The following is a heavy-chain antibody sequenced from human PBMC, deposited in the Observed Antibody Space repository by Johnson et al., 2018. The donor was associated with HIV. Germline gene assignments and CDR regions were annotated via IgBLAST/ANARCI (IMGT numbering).Heavy chain of an antibody. CDR1: GFTFSSYG. Sequence: MLLVESGGGLVQPGGSLRLSCAASGFTFSSYGMHWVRQAPGKGLEYVSSISTNGGRTHYANSVKGRFTISRDNSKNTLYLQMNSLRAEDTAVYYCAKGRSGSAGAFDIWGQGTMVTVSS. D-gene: IGHD1-26*01. V-gene: IGHV3-64*01. CDR2: ISTNGGRT. CDR3: AKGRSGSAGAFDI. J-gene: IGHJ3*02.